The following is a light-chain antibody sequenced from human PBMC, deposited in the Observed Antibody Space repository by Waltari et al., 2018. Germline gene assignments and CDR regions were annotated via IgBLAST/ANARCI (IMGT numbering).Light chain of an antibody. V-gene: IGKV1-5*03. CDR1: QSISSW. J-gene: IGKJ1*01. CDR3: QQYNSYST. CDR2: KAS. Sequence: DIQMTQSPSTLSASVGDRVTITCRASQSISSWVAWYQQKPGKSPKLLISKASSLESGVPSRFSGSGSGTEFTLTISSLQPDDFATYYCQQYNSYSTFGQGTKVEIK.